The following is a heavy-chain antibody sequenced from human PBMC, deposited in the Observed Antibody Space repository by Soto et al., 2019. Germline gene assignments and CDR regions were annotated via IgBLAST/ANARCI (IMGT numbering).Heavy chain of an antibody. CDR1: GGSISSYY. Sequence: PSETLSLTCTVSGGSISSYYWSWIRQPPGKGLEWIGYIYYSGSTNYNPSLKSRVTISVDTSKNQFSLKLSSVTAADTAVYYCARQYSSGWYEWFDPWGQGTLVTVS. CDR2: IYYSGST. V-gene: IGHV4-59*08. J-gene: IGHJ5*02. CDR3: ARQYSSGWYEWFDP. D-gene: IGHD6-19*01.